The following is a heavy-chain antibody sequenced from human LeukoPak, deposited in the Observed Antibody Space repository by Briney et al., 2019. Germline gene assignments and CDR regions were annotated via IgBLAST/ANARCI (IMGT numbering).Heavy chain of an antibody. CDR1: GFTFSNYG. CDR2: ISFDGSNK. J-gene: IGHJ4*02. Sequence: QSGGSLRLSCAASGFTFSNYGMHWVRQAPGKGLEWVAVISFDGSNKYYADSVKGRFTISRDSSKDTLYLQMNSLRAADTAVYYCARGSGYSYSFTGRERTKSRLDYWGQGTLVTVSS. D-gene: IGHD5-18*01. V-gene: IGHV3-30*03. CDR3: ARGSGYSYSFTGRERTKSRLDY.